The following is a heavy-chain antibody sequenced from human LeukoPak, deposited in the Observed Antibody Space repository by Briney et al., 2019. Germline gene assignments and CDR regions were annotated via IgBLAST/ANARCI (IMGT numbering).Heavy chain of an antibody. Sequence: PSETLSLTCAVYGGSFSGYYWSWIRQPPGKGLEWIGEINHSGSTIYNPSRKSRVTISVDTSKNQFSLKLSSVTAADTAVYYCARARNYYDSSDYYYEGDAFDIWGQGTMVTVSS. J-gene: IGHJ3*02. CDR2: INHSGST. CDR3: ARARNYYDSSDYYYEGDAFDI. CDR1: GGSFSGYY. D-gene: IGHD3-22*01. V-gene: IGHV4-34*01.